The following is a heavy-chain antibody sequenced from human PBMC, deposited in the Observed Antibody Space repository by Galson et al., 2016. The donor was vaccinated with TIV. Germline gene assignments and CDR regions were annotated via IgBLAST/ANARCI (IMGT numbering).Heavy chain of an antibody. Sequence: SETLSLTCTVSGYSISSGYYWGWIRQPPGKGLEWIGNIYHTGSTYSNPSLRSRLTMSVDTSKNQFSLVLSPVTAADTAVYYCARDCTSTTCHIYYYGMDVWGQGATVTVSS. CDR1: GYSISSGYY. J-gene: IGHJ6*02. V-gene: IGHV4-38-2*02. CDR3: ARDCTSTTCHIYYYGMDV. D-gene: IGHD2-2*02. CDR2: IYHTGST.